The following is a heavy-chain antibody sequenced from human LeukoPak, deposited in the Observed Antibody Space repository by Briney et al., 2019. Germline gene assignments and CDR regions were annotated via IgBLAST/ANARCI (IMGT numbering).Heavy chain of an antibody. J-gene: IGHJ4*02. CDR3: ARDGVGYCSSTTCQIDY. Sequence: GGSLRLSCAASGFTFSSYSMNWVRRAPGKGLEWVSSISSSSTYIYYADSVKGRFTISRDNAKNSLYLQMNSLRAEDTAVYYCARDGVGYCSSTTCQIDYWGQGTLVTFSS. V-gene: IGHV3-21*01. CDR2: ISSSSTYI. D-gene: IGHD2-2*01. CDR1: GFTFSSYS.